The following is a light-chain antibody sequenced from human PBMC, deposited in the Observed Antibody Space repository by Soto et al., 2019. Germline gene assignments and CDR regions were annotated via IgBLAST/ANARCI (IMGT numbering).Light chain of an antibody. J-gene: IGLJ1*01. V-gene: IGLV2-11*01. CDR1: SSDVGGYNF. Sequence: QSVLTQPRSVSGSPGQSVTISCTGTSSDVGGYNFVSWYQQHPGKAPRLMIYDVGKRPSGVPDRLSGSKSGNTASLTISGLQAEDEADYYCCSYAGSYTYVFGTGTKVTVL. CDR3: CSYAGSYTYV. CDR2: DVG.